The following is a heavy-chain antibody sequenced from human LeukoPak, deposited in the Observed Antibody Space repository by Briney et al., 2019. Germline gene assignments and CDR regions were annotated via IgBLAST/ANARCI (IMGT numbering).Heavy chain of an antibody. J-gene: IGHJ3*02. CDR2: INSDGSST. CDR1: GFTFSSYW. CDR3: ARDLSLPSVVVVAVDAFDI. D-gene: IGHD2-15*01. V-gene: IGHV3-74*01. Sequence: GGSLGLSCAASGFTFSSYWMHWVRQAPGKGLVWVSRINSDGSSTSYADSVKGRFTISRDNAKNTLYLQMNSLRAEDTAVYYCARDLSLPSVVVVAVDAFDIRGQGTMVTVSS.